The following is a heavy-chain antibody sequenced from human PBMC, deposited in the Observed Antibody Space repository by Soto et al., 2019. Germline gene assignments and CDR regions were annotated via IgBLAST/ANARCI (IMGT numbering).Heavy chain of an antibody. CDR3: ARAHYGDYGYGMEV. J-gene: IGHJ6*02. Sequence: NPSETLSLTCAVSGGSISSGGYSWSWIRQPPGKGLEWIGYIYHSGTTYYNPSLKSRVTISVDRSKNQFSLKLSSVTAADTAVYYCARAHYGDYGYGMEVWGQGTTVTVSS. V-gene: IGHV4-30-2*01. CDR1: GGSISSGGYS. D-gene: IGHD4-17*01. CDR2: IYHSGTT.